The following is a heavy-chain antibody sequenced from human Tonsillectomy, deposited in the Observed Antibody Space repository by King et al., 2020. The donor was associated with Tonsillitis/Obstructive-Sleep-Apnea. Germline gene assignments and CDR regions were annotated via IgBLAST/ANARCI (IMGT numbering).Heavy chain of an antibody. V-gene: IGHV3-48*03. J-gene: IGHJ6*01. CDR1: GFTFSSYE. Sequence: VQLVESGGGLVQPGGSLRLSCAASGFTFSSYEMNWVRQAPGKGLEWVSYISGSGSSISYADSVKGRFTISRDNAKNSLFLQMNSLRAEDTAVYYCAIYTSGWYYGMDVWGEGATVTVSS. D-gene: IGHD6-19*01. CDR2: ISGSGSSI. CDR3: AIYTSGWYYGMDV.